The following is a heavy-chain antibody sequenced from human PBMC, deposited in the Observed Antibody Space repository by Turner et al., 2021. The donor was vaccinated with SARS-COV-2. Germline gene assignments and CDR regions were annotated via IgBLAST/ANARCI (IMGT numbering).Heavy chain of an antibody. D-gene: IGHD3-10*01. V-gene: IGHV4-39*01. J-gene: IGHJ4*02. Sequence: QVQLQESGPGLVKPSETLSLTCTVSGGSIRSSSYFWGWIRQPPTKELAWIGSIYYSGTTYYNPSRKSRVSLSIDPSKNQCSLNLTSVTAADTALLYCARQAAGQGLDYWGRGILVTVSS. CDR3: ARQAAGQGLDY. CDR1: GGSIRSSSYF. CDR2: IYYSGTT.